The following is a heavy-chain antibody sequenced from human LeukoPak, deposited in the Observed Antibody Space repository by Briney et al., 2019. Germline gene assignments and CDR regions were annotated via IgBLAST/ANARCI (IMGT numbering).Heavy chain of an antibody. CDR2: ISGSGGST. V-gene: IGHV3-23*01. D-gene: IGHD3-22*01. CDR3: AKSPRHYDSSGYLLALFDY. CDR1: GGTFSSYA. Sequence: ASVKVSCKASGGTFSSYAMSWVRQAPGKGLEWVSAISGSGGSTYYADSVKGRFTISRDNSKNTLYLQMNSLRAEDTAVYYCAKSPRHYDSSGYLLALFDYWGQGTLVTVSS. J-gene: IGHJ4*02.